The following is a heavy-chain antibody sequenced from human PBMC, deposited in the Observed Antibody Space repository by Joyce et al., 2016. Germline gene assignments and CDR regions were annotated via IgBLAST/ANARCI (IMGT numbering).Heavy chain of an antibody. CDR1: GYSFTSHW. V-gene: IGHV5-10-1*03. D-gene: IGHD3-10*02. CDR2: IDPRYSYT. CDR3: ARHVTDWFDP. J-gene: IGHJ5*02. Sequence: EVQLVQSGAEVKKPGESLRISCKGSGYSFTSHWISWVRQMPGKGLEWMGRIDPRYSYTDYSPAFEGHVTSSVDKTISAAYLQWSSLRASDTAIYYCARHVTDWFDPWGQGTLVTVSS.